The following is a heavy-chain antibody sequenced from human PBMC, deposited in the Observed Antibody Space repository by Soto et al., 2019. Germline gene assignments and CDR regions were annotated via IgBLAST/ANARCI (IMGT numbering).Heavy chain of an antibody. CDR2: IWYDGSNK. CDR3: AKDQVYCISTSCYARAPVDY. V-gene: IGHV3-30*02. Sequence: GGSLRLSCAASGFTFSSYGMHWVRQAPGKGLEWVAVIWYDGSNKYYADSVKGRFTISRDNSKNTLYLQMNSLRAEDTAVYYCAKDQVYCISTSCYARAPVDYWGQGTLVTVSS. J-gene: IGHJ4*02. D-gene: IGHD2-2*01. CDR1: GFTFSSYG.